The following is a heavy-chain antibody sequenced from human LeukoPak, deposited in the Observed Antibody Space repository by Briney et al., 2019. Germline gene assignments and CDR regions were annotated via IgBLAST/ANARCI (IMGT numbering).Heavy chain of an antibody. D-gene: IGHD1-1*01. CDR3: AKDGDADGPIGTTPPSFDP. J-gene: IGHJ5*02. CDR1: GFTFSSYG. CDR2: ISYDGSNK. V-gene: IGHV3-30*18. Sequence: GRSLRLSCAASGFTFSSYGMHWVRQAPGKGLEWVAVISYDGSNKYYADSVKGRFTISRDNSKSTLYLQMNSLRAEDTAVYYCAKDGDADGPIGTTPPSFDPWGQGTLVTVSS.